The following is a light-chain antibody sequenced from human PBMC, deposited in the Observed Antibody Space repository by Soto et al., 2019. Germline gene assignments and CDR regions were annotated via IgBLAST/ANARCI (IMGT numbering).Light chain of an antibody. CDR1: RSNIGSFYD. V-gene: IGLV1-40*01. CDR3: QSYDNSLSHVV. CDR2: GDN. Sequence: QSVLTQPPSVSGAPGQRVTITCTESRSNIGSFYDVHWYQQLPGTVPKLLIYGDNNRPSGVPDRFSGSKSGTSASLAITGLQADDEADYYYQSYDNSLSHVVFGGGTKLTVL. J-gene: IGLJ2*01.